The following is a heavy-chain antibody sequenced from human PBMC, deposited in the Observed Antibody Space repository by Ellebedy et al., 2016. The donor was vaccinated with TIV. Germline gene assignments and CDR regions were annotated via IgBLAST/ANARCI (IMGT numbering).Heavy chain of an antibody. J-gene: IGHJ4*02. CDR2: IKQDGSER. V-gene: IGHV3-7*01. Sequence: GGSLRLSCAASGFTFSNYWMTWVRQAPGKGLEWVANIKQDGSERYYVDSVKGRFAISRDNAKNSLYLQMNSPGDEDTAVYYCARDQWLGRAYYFDYWGQGTLVTVSS. D-gene: IGHD6-19*01. CDR1: GFTFSNYW. CDR3: ARDQWLGRAYYFDY.